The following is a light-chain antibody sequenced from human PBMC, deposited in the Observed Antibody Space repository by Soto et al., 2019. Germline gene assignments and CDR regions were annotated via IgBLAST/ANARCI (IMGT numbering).Light chain of an antibody. J-gene: IGKJ5*01. CDR1: QSLSGNY. CDR2: SAS. CDR3: QQYGTSPIT. Sequence: DIELTQSPATLSLSPGERVTLSCRASQSLSGNYLARYQQKRGQAPRFLIYSASNRAAGLADRFSCGVSGTDFGLKINRLEPEVFAVYFCQQYGTSPITFGKGLRLDIK. V-gene: IGKV3-20*01.